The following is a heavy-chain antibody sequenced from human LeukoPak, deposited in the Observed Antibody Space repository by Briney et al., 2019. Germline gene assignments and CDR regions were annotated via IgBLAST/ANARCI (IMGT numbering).Heavy chain of an antibody. V-gene: IGHV3-30*03. Sequence: PGGSLRLSCAASGFTFSSYGMHWVRQAPGKGLEWVAVISYDGSNKYYADSVKGRFTISRDNSKNTLYLQMNSLRAEDTAVYYCARDLPYHSYNWFDPWGQGTLVTVSS. D-gene: IGHD2-2*01. J-gene: IGHJ5*02. CDR1: GFTFSSYG. CDR3: ARDLPYHSYNWFDP. CDR2: ISYDGSNK.